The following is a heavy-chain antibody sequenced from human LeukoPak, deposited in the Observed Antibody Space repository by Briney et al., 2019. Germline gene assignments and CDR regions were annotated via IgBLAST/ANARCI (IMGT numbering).Heavy chain of an antibody. Sequence: ASVKVSCKASGGTFSSYAISWVRQAPGQGLERMGGIIPIFGTANYAQKFQGRVTITADESTSTAYMELSSLRSEDTAVYYCARDYDFWSGYLSIYYYYGMDVWGQGTTVTVSS. J-gene: IGHJ6*02. V-gene: IGHV1-69*13. D-gene: IGHD3-3*01. CDR1: GGTFSSYA. CDR2: IIPIFGTA. CDR3: ARDYDFWSGYLSIYYYYGMDV.